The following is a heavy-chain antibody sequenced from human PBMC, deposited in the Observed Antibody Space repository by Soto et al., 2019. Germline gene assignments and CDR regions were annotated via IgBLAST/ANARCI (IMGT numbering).Heavy chain of an antibody. CDR3: ARGRGRYRSGWSWFDP. CDR2: IFQSGST. CDR1: GGTIRSPDW. J-gene: IGHJ5*02. D-gene: IGHD6-19*01. V-gene: IGHV4-4*02. Sequence: QVQLQESGPGLVEPSGTLSLTCGVSGGTIRSPDWCTWVRQPPGRGREGIGEIFQSGSTNYTPSLASRVTRSVDKSKNRSYITLTSVTAAETAVDFCARGRGRYRSGWSWFDPWGQGILVTVSS.